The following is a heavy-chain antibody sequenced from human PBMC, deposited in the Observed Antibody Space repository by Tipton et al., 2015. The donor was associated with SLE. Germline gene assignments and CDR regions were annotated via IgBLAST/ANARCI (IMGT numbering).Heavy chain of an antibody. J-gene: IGHJ4*02. CDR2: INHSGST. Sequence: TLSLTCAVYGGSFSGYYWSWIRQPPGKGLEWIGEINHSGSTNYNPSLKSRVTISVDTSKNQFSLKLSSVTAADTAVYYCARDHPGDYWGQGTLVTVSS. CDR3: ARDHPGDY. D-gene: IGHD1-1*01. CDR1: GGSFSGYY. V-gene: IGHV4-34*01.